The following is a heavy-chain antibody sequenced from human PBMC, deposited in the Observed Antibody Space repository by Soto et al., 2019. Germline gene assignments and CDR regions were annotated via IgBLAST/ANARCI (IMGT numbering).Heavy chain of an antibody. Sequence: SETLSLTCAVYGGSFSGYYWSWIRQPPGKGLEWIGEINHSGSTNYNPSLKSRVTISVDTSKNQFSLKLSSVTAADTAVYYCAREPLGTYGDNWFDPWGQGTLVTV. CDR1: GGSFSGYY. CDR2: INHSGST. CDR3: AREPLGTYGDNWFDP. J-gene: IGHJ5*02. V-gene: IGHV4-34*01. D-gene: IGHD3-16*01.